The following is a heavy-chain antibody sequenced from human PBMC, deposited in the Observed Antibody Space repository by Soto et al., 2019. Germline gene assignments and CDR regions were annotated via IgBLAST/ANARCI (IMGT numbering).Heavy chain of an antibody. CDR2: INHSGST. D-gene: IGHD1-1*01. J-gene: IGHJ5*02. CDR3: ARGVRSLVAGTNWFYP. CDR1: GGSFSGYY. V-gene: IGHV4-34*01. Sequence: QVQLQQWGAGLLKPSETLSLTCAVYGGSFSGYYWSWIRQPPGKGLEWIGEINHSGSTNYNPSLKSRVTISVDTSKNQFSLKLSSVTAADTAVYYCARGVRSLVAGTNWFYPWCQGTLVTVSS.